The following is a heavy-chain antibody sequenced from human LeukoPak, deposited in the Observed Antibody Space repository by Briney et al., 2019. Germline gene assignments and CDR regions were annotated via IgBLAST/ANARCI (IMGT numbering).Heavy chain of an antibody. D-gene: IGHD5-12*01. V-gene: IGHV3-7*01. CDR3: ARSGNLDVYGLDV. Sequence: GGSLRLSCAASGFIVNTEWMIWVRQAPGKGLEWVADIRPDGSEQYYLGSVKGRFTISRDNAKDSLYLEMDGLRPEDRAVYYCARSGNLDVYGLDVWGQGTTVTVFS. CDR2: IRPDGSEQ. J-gene: IGHJ6*02. CDR1: GFIVNTEW.